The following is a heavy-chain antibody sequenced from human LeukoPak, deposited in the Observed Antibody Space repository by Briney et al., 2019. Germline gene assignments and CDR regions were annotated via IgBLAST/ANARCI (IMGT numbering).Heavy chain of an antibody. CDR1: GFTFSSYW. V-gene: IGHV3-30-3*01. CDR3: ARDQRPYAPAFDI. J-gene: IGHJ3*02. D-gene: IGHD1-1*01. Sequence: GGSLRLSCAASGFTFSSYWMSWVRQAPGKGLEWVAVISYDGSNKYYADSVKGRFTISRDNSKNTLYLQMNSLRAEDTAVYYCARDQRPYAPAFDIWGQGTMVTVSS. CDR2: ISYDGSNK.